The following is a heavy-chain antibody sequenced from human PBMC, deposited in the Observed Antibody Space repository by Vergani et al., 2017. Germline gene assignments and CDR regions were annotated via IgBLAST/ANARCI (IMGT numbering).Heavy chain of an antibody. CDR2: IYSGGST. V-gene: IGHV3-53*02. D-gene: IGHD6-6*01. Sequence: EVQLVETGGGLIQPGGSLRLSCAASGFTVSSNYMSWVRQAPGKGLEWVSVIYSGGSTDYADSVKGRITISRDNSKNTLYLQMNSLRAEDTAVYYCARDRGSSAFFHYDYGMDVWGQGTTVTVSS. J-gene: IGHJ6*02. CDR1: GFTVSSNY. CDR3: ARDRGSSAFFHYDYGMDV.